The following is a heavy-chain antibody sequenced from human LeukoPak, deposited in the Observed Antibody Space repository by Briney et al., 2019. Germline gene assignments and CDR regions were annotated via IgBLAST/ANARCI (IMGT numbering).Heavy chain of an antibody. J-gene: IGHJ5*02. CDR3: AKDRGVGYCSSTSCYNWFDP. D-gene: IGHD2-2*01. V-gene: IGHV3-23*01. CDR1: GFTFSSYA. Sequence: GGSLRLSCAASGFTFSSYAMSWVRQPPGKGLEWVSAISGSGGSTYYADSVKGRFTISRDNSKNTLYLQMNSLRAEDTAVYYCAKDRGVGYCSSTSCYNWFDPWGQGTLVTVSS. CDR2: ISGSGGST.